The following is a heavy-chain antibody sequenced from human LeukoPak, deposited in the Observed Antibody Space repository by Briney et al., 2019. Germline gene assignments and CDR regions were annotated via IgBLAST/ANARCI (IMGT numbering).Heavy chain of an antibody. Sequence: PSETLSLTCTVSGGSIISSSYYWGWIRQPPGKGLEWIGSIYYSGSTYYNPSLKSRVTISVDTSKNQFSLKLRSVTAADTAVYYCARRDCSGVVPRWDYWGQGTLVTVSS. D-gene: IGHD2-2*01. J-gene: IGHJ4*02. V-gene: IGHV4-39*01. CDR2: IYYSGST. CDR1: GGSIISSSYY. CDR3: ARRDCSGVVPRWDY.